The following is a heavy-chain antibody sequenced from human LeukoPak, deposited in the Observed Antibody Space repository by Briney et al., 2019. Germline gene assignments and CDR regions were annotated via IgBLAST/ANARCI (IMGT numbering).Heavy chain of an antibody. V-gene: IGHV4-61*01. D-gene: IGHD3-10*01. CDR2: IYYSGST. CDR1: GGSVSSGSYY. CDR3: ARDWEHYYGSGNIGYYFDY. J-gene: IGHJ4*02. Sequence: SETLSLTCTVSGGSVSSGSYYWSWIRQPPGKGLEWIGYIYYSGSTNYNPSLKSRVTISVDTSKNQFSLKLSSVTAADTAVYYCARDWEHYYGSGNIGYYFDYWGQGTLVTVSS.